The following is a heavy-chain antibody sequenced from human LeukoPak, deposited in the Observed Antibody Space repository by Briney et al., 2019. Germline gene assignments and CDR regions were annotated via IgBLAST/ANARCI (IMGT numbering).Heavy chain of an antibody. Sequence: QTGGSLRLSCAASGFTLSPYAVHWVRQAPGKGLEWVSVISHDGTNKYYADSVKGRFTISRDNSRNTVYVQVNSVRVEDTAVYYCFVVISQAPEWGQGTLVIVSS. J-gene: IGHJ4*02. CDR2: ISHDGTNK. D-gene: IGHD2-21*01. V-gene: IGHV3-30*04. CDR3: FVVISQAPE. CDR1: GFTLSPYA.